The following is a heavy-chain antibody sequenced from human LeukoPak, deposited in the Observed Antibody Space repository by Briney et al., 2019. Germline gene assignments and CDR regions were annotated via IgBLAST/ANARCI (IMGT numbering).Heavy chain of an antibody. V-gene: IGHV3-48*03. CDR2: ISSSGYTI. J-gene: IGHJ3*01. CDR3: ARSRSIAGDGFDV. D-gene: IGHD2-21*01. Sequence: GGSLRLSCVASGFTFSGYEMNWVRQAPGKGLEWVSYISSSGYTIYYADSVKGRSTVSRDNAKNSLYVQMNSLRAEDTAVHFCARSRSIAGDGFDVWGQGTMVTVSS. CDR1: GFTFSGYE.